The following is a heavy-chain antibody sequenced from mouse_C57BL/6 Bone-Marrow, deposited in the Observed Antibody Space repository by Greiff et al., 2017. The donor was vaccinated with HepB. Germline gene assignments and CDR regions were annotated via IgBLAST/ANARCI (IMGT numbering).Heavy chain of an antibody. V-gene: IGHV1-69*01. CDR2: IDPSDSYT. CDR3: AREAGTWYFDV. J-gene: IGHJ1*03. Sequence: VQLQQPGAELVMPGASVKLSCKASGYTFTSYWMHWVKQRPGQGLEWIGEIDPSDSYTNYNQKFKGKSTLTVDKSSSTAYMQLSSLTSEDSAVYYCAREAGTWYFDVWGTGTTVTVSS. CDR1: GYTFTSYW. D-gene: IGHD4-1*01.